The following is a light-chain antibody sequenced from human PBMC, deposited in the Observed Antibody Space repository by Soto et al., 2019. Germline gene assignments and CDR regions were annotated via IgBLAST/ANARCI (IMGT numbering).Light chain of an antibody. CDR1: QSVNSN. Sequence: EIVMTQSPATLSVSPGERATLSCRASQSVNSNLAWYQQKPGQTPRLLIYDASSRATGIPARFSGSGSGTDFTLTISSLQSEDFAFYYCQQYNNWPLTFGGGTNVEIK. J-gene: IGKJ4*01. CDR2: DAS. V-gene: IGKV3-15*01. CDR3: QQYNNWPLT.